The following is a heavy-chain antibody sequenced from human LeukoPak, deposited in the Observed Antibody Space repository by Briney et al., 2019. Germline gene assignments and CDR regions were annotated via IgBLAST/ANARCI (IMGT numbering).Heavy chain of an antibody. V-gene: IGHV3-48*03. CDR2: IDAGATST. CDR3: VRGRLLRSTKYFDY. D-gene: IGHD2-21*02. J-gene: IGHJ4*02. Sequence: GGSLRLSCAASGFPVNKYEMHWVRQAPGKGLEWVSYIDAGATSTNYADSVWGRFTLSRDNAQNSVHLQMNSLRDEDTAVYYCVRGRLLRSTKYFDYWGQGALVPVSS. CDR1: GFPVNKYE.